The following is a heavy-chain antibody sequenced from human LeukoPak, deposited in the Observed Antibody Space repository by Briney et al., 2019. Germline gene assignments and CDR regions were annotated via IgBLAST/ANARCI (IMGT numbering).Heavy chain of an antibody. D-gene: IGHD6-13*01. V-gene: IGHV1-8*01. Sequence: ASVKVPCKASGYTFTSYDINWVRQATGQGLEWMGWMNPNSGNTGYAQKFQGRVTMTRNTSISTAYMELSSLRSEDTAVYYCARGAVGGIAAAGVVVWFDPWGQGTLVTVSS. J-gene: IGHJ5*02. CDR3: ARGAVGGIAAAGVVVWFDP. CDR2: MNPNSGNT. CDR1: GYTFTSYD.